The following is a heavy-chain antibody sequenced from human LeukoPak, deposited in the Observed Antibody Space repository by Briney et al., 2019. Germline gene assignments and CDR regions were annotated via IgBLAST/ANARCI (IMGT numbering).Heavy chain of an antibody. CDR3: ARAYRSYFDY. J-gene: IGHJ4*02. D-gene: IGHD4-11*01. V-gene: IGHV3-48*01. Sequence: GGSLRLSCAASGFTFSSYSMNWVRQAPGKGLEWVSYISSSSSAIYYADSVEGRFTISSDSAKNSLYLQMNSFRGEDTAVYYCARAYRSYFDYWGQGTLVTVSS. CDR1: GFTFSSYS. CDR2: ISSSSSAI.